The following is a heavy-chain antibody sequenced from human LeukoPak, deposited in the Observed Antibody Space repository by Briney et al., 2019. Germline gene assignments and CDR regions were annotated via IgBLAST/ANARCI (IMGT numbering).Heavy chain of an antibody. CDR3: AKTDLTVAVRPLDY. CDR1: GFTFSNYA. J-gene: IGHJ4*02. CDR2: ISGSGDST. V-gene: IGHV3-23*01. D-gene: IGHD6-6*01. Sequence: GGSLRLSCAASGFTFSNYAMSWVRRAPGRGLEWVSGISGSGDSTYYADSVKGRFTISRDNPKNTLHLQMNSLRAEDTAVYYCAKTDLTVAVRPLDYWGQGTLVTVSS.